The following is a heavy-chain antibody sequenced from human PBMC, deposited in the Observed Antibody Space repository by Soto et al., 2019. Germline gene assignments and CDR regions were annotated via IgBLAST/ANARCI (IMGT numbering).Heavy chain of an antibody. CDR3: ARDHRYSGYDDAFDI. Sequence: SETLSLTCTVSGGSISSYYWSWIRQPPGKGLEWIGYIYYSGSTNYNPSLKSRVTISVDTSKNQFSLKLSSVTAADTAVYYCARDHRYSGYDDAFDIWGQGTMVTVSS. CDR1: GGSISSYY. J-gene: IGHJ3*02. V-gene: IGHV4-59*01. CDR2: IYYSGST. D-gene: IGHD5-12*01.